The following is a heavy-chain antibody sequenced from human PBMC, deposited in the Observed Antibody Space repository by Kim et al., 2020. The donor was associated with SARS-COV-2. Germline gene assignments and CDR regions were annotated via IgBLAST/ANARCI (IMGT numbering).Heavy chain of an antibody. V-gene: IGHV3-48*04. CDR3: AREGPGLGSFQH. CDR2: IVSSSSTI. Sequence: GGSLRLSCAASGFTFSTYSMNWVRQAPGKGPEWLSFIVSSSSTIYYADSVKGRFTISRDNAQNSLYLQMNSLRVEDTAIYYCAREGPGLGSFQHWGQGTLVTVSS. CDR1: GFTFSTYS. D-gene: IGHD3-10*01. J-gene: IGHJ1*01.